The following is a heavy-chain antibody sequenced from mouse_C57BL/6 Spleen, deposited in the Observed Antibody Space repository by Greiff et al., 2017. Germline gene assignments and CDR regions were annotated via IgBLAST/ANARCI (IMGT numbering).Heavy chain of an antibody. D-gene: IGHD4-1*02. J-gene: IGHJ4*01. Sequence: QVQLQQSGPGLVQPSQSLSITCTVSGFSLTSYGVHWVRQSPGKGLEWLGVIWRGGSTDYNAAFMSRLSITKDNSKSQVFFKMNSLQADDTAIYYCAKKGQLGRGAMDYWGQGTSVTVSS. CDR2: IWRGGST. CDR1: GFSLTSYG. CDR3: AKKGQLGRGAMDY. V-gene: IGHV2-5*01.